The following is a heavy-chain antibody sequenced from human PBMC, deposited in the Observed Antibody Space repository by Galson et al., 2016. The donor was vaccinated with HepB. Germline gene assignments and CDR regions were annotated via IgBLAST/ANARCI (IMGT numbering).Heavy chain of an antibody. CDR2: IYPGDSDT. J-gene: IGHJ3*02. Sequence: AEVKKPGXXLKISCEXSGYXXTSYWIGWVRQMPGKGLEWMGTIYPGDSDTRYSPSSQGQVTISADKSISAAYLQWNSLKASAHAIYYCARRXXDASDXWGQGTMVTVSS. CDR1: GYXXTSYW. V-gene: IGHV5-51*01. CDR3: ARRXXDASDX.